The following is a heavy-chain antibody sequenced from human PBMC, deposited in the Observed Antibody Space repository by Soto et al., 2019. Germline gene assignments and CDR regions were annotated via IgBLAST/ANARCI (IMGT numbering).Heavy chain of an antibody. Sequence: SVKVSCKASGGTFSSYAISWVRQAPGQGLEWMGGIIPIFGTANYAQKFQGRVTITADESTTTAYMELSSLRSEDTAVYYCASPSDFWSGYHPPRRYGMDVWGQGTTVTVS. J-gene: IGHJ6*02. CDR2: IIPIFGTA. D-gene: IGHD3-3*01. CDR3: ASPSDFWSGYHPPRRYGMDV. V-gene: IGHV1-69*13. CDR1: GGTFSSYA.